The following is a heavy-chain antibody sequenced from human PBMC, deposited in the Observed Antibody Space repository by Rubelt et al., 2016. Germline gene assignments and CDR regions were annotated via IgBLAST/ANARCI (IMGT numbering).Heavy chain of an antibody. CDR3: ASRYHYGMDV. CDR2: INQDGSEK. V-gene: IGHV3-7*01. J-gene: IGHJ6*02. CDR1: GFTFDDYI. D-gene: IGHD3-16*02. Sequence: EVQLVVSGGGLVQPGRSLRLSCAASGFTFDDYIMHWVRQAPGKGLEWVANINQDGSEKYYVDSVKGRFTISRDNAKTSLYLQMNSLRVDDTGIYYCASRYHYGMDVWGQGTTVSVSS.